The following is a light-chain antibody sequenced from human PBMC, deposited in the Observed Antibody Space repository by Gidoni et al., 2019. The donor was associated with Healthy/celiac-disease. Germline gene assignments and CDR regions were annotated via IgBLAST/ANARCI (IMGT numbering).Light chain of an antibody. J-gene: IGKJ2*01. Sequence: DIQMNQSPSSLSASVGDRVTITCRASQSISSYLNLYQQKPGKAPKLLIYAASSLQSGVPSRFSGSGSGTDFTLTISSLQPEDFATYYCQQSYSTSYTFXQXTKLEIK. CDR2: AAS. V-gene: IGKV1-39*01. CDR3: QQSYSTSYT. CDR1: QSISSY.